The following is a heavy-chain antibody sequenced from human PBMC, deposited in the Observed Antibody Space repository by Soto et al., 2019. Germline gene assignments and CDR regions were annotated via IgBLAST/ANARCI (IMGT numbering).Heavy chain of an antibody. CDR3: ARGYCSGGSCELSDAFDI. D-gene: IGHD2-15*01. J-gene: IGHJ3*02. CDR2: ISWNSGSI. CDR1: GFTFDDYA. V-gene: IGHV3-9*01. Sequence: EVQLVESGGGLVQPGRSLRLSCAASGFTFDDYAMHWVRQAPGKGLEWVSGISWNSGSIGYADSVKGRFTISRDNANNSMYLKMNSLRAEDTALYYCARGYCSGGSCELSDAFDIWGQGTMVTVSS.